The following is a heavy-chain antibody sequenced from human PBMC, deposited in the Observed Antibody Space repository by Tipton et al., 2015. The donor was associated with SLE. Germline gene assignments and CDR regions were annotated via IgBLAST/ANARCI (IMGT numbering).Heavy chain of an antibody. J-gene: IGHJ4*02. CDR2: IYYSGST. V-gene: IGHV4-39*07. CDR1: GGSISSSSYY. D-gene: IGHD2-2*01. CDR3: ARDRYCSSTSCQRYFDY. Sequence: TLSLTCTVSGGSISSSSYYWGWIRQPPGKGLEWIGSIYYSGSTYYNPSLKSRVTISVDRSKNQFSLKLSSVTAADTAVYYCARDRYCSSTSCQRYFDYWGQGTLVTVSS.